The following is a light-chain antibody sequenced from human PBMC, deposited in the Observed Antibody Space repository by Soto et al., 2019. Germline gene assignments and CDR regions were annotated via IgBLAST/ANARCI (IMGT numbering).Light chain of an antibody. CDR2: KAS. CDR1: HNVNCW. Sequence: DIQMTQSPSTLSASVVDRVTITFLASHNVNCWLAWYQHTPGKATKLLINKASTLESGVPSRFSGRGFGTEFTLTSSSLQTDDFETYYCQQYGTRCTFGQGTKV. CDR3: QQYGTRCT. V-gene: IGKV1-5*03. J-gene: IGKJ1*01.